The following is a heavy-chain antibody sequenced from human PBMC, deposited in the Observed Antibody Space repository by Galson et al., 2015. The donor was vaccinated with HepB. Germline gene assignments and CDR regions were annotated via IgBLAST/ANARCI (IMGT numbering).Heavy chain of an antibody. CDR2: TYYRSKWYN. J-gene: IGHJ4*02. CDR3: ARDRSIAAAGPHFDY. D-gene: IGHD6-13*01. V-gene: IGHV6-1*01. Sequence: CAISGDSVSSNSAAWNRIRQSPSRGLEWLGRTYYRSKWYNDYAVSVKSRITINPDTSKNQFSLQLNSVTPEDTAVYYCARDRSIAAAGPHFDYWGQGTLVTVSS. CDR1: GDSVSSNSAA.